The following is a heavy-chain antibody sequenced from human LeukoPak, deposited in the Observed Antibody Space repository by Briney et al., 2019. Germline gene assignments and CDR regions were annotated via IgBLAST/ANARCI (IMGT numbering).Heavy chain of an antibody. V-gene: IGHV3-53*01. CDR3: ASEYCSGGSWGCYFDY. D-gene: IGHD2-15*01. J-gene: IGHJ4*02. CDR1: GFTVSSNY. CDR2: IYSGGST. Sequence: GGSLRLSCAASGFTVSSNYMSWVRQAPGKGLEWVSVIYSGGSTYYADSVKGRFTISRDNSKNTLYLQMNSLRAEDTAVYYCASEYCSGGSWGCYFDYWGKGTLVTVSS.